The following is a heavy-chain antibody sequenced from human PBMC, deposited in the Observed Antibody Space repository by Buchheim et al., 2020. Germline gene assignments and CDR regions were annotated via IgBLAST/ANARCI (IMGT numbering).Heavy chain of an antibody. D-gene: IGHD6-13*01. CDR1: GDPLSSYNYF. CDR3: AAIATDVSRWFDA. CDR2: IHYSGST. Sequence: QVQLQESGPGLVKPSETLSLTCTVSGDPLSSYNYFWGWIRQPPGKGLDWIGYIHYSGSTYYSPSLQGRITMSVDTSKNQFSLNVNSVTAADTAVYYCAAIATDVSRWFDAWGQGTL. J-gene: IGHJ5*02. V-gene: IGHV4-39*01.